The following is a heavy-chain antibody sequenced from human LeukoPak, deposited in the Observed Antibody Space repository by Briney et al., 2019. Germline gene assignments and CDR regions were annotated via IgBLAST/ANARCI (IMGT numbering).Heavy chain of an antibody. Sequence: ASVKVSCKASGYTFTSYGISWVRQAPGQGLEWMGWISAYNGNTNYAQKLQGRVTMTTDTSTSTDYMELRSLRSDDTAVYYCARTAVAAGYYFDYWGQGTLVTVSS. D-gene: IGHD6-19*01. CDR1: GYTFTSYG. J-gene: IGHJ4*02. CDR2: ISAYNGNT. V-gene: IGHV1-18*01. CDR3: ARTAVAAGYYFDY.